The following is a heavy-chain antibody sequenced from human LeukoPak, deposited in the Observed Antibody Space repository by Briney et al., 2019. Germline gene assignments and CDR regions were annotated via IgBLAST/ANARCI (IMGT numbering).Heavy chain of an antibody. CDR3: ARGPYGDYRDY. J-gene: IGHJ4*02. CDR2: INPSGGAT. Sequence: ASVKVSCKAFGYTFITYYMHWVRQAPGQGLEWMGIINPSGGATSYAQKFQGRVTMTRDTSTSTVYMELSSLRSEDTAVYYCARGPYGDYRDYWGQGTLVTVSS. CDR1: GYTFITYY. V-gene: IGHV1-46*01. D-gene: IGHD4-17*01.